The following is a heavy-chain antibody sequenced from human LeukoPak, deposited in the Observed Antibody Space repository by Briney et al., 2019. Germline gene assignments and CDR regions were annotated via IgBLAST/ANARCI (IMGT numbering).Heavy chain of an antibody. CDR2: IYTSGST. V-gene: IGHV4-4*07. CDR3: ARGQGTVTTH. Sequence: SETLSLTCTVSGDSISGYYWTWIRQPAGKGLEWIGRIYTSGSTNYNPSLKSRVTISLDTSKNQFSLKVSSVTAADTAVYYCARGQGTVTTHWGQGTLVTVSS. D-gene: IGHD4-17*01. J-gene: IGHJ4*02. CDR1: GDSISGYY.